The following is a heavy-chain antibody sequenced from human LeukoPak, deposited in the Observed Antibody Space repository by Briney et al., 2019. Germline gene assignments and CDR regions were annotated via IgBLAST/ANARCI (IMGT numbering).Heavy chain of an antibody. CDR1: GGSISKYY. D-gene: IGHD2-2*01. J-gene: IGHJ6*03. V-gene: IGHV4-4*07. CDR2: IYTNGNT. CDR3: VREVVPAATYYYYIDV. Sequence: SETLSLTCTVSGGSISKYYCSWIRQSAGKGLEWIGRIYTNGNTNYNPSLKSRVTMSIDTSKNQFSLKLSSVTAADTAVYFCVREVVPAATYYYYIDVWGKGTTVTVSS.